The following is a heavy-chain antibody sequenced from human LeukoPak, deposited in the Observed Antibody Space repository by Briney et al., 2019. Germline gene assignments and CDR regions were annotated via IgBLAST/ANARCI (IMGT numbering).Heavy chain of an antibody. V-gene: IGHV3-48*02. CDR1: GFTFSSYG. Sequence: GGSLRLSCAASGFTFSSYGLNWVRQAPGTRLEWVSYISYTGSTITYADSVKGRFTISRDNAKNSLYLQMNSLRDEDTAVYYCARVRGGNRDYWGQGTLVTVSS. J-gene: IGHJ4*02. D-gene: IGHD2-15*01. CDR3: ARVRGGNRDY. CDR2: ISYTGSTI.